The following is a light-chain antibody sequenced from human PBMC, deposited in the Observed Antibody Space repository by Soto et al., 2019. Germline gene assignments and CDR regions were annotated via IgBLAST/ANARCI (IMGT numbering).Light chain of an antibody. V-gene: IGKV3-11*01. CDR2: DTT. CDR1: QSVSNY. CDR3: QQRGSWPQYT. J-gene: IGKJ4*01. Sequence: ENVLTQSPATLSLSPGERATLSCRASQSVSNYLAWYQQKPGQAPRLLIYDTTNRATGIPARFSGSGSGTAFALTTSGLGPEDFAVYYCQQRGSWPQYTFGGGTKVEIK.